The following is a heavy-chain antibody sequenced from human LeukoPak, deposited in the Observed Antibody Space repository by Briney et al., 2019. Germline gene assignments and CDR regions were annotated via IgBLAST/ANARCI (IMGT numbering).Heavy chain of an antibody. CDR3: ASGQYYDLWSGYYVD. CDR1: GGSFSGHY. Sequence: SETLSLTCAVYGGSFSGHYWSWIRQPPGKGLEWIGEISHSGSTNYNPSLESRVTISVDTSENHFSLKLSSVTAADTAVYYCASGQYYDLWSGYYVDWGQGTLVTVSA. V-gene: IGHV4-34*01. J-gene: IGHJ4*02. D-gene: IGHD3-3*01. CDR2: ISHSGST.